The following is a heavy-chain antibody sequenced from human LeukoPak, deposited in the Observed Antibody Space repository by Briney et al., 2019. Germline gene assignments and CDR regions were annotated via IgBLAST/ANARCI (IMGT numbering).Heavy chain of an antibody. CDR1: GFTFSSYA. Sequence: GGSLRLSCAASGFTFSSYAMSWVRQAPGNGLEWVSAIGGSGSVSNTYYADSVEGRFTISRDNSKNTLYLQMNSLRAADTAVYYCAKDRGNYGDYVGWFDPWGQGTLVTVSS. J-gene: IGHJ5*02. D-gene: IGHD4-17*01. CDR3: AKDRGNYGDYVGWFDP. V-gene: IGHV3-23*01. CDR2: IGGSGSVSNT.